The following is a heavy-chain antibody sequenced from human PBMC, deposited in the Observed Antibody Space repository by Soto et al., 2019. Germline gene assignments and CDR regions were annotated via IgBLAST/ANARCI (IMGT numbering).Heavy chain of an antibody. D-gene: IGHD3-22*01. CDR2: IYPGDSDT. V-gene: IGHV5-51*01. Sequence: PGESLKISCKGSGYSFTSYWIGWVRRMPGKGLEWMGIIYPGDSDTRYSPSFQGQVTISADKSISTAYLQWSSLKASDTAMYYCARHLSPFYYDSSGSQPFDYWGQGALVTVSS. CDR3: ARHLSPFYYDSSGSQPFDY. J-gene: IGHJ4*02. CDR1: GYSFTSYW.